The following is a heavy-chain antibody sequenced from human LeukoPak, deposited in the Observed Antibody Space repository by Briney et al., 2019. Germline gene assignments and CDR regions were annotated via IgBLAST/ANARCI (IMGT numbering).Heavy chain of an antibody. CDR2: IIPIFGTA. CDR3: ARGSNYDFWSGYYEDY. J-gene: IGHJ4*02. CDR1: GGTFSSYA. D-gene: IGHD3-3*01. V-gene: IGHV1-69*05. Sequence: SVKVSCKASGGTFSSYAISWVRQAPGQELEWMGGIIPIFGTANYAQKFQGRVTITTDESTSTAYMELSSLRSEDTAVYYCARGSNYDFWSGYYEDYWGQGTLVTVSS.